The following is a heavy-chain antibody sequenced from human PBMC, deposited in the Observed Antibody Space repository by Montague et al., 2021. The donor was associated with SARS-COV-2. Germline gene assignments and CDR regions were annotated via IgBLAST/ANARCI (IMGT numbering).Heavy chain of an antibody. V-gene: IGHV4-39*01. CDR1: GGSISSTNYY. CDR2: INYRGTT. J-gene: IGHJ3*02. Sequence: SETLSLTCTVSGGSISSTNYYWGLIRQPPGKGLEWIGSINYRGTTHYNPSLKSRVTISVDTSKNQFSLKLSSVTAADTAVYYCARTNYDFWRGHQRGGAFDIWGQGTMVTVSS. CDR3: ARTNYDFWRGHQRGGAFDI. D-gene: IGHD3-3*01.